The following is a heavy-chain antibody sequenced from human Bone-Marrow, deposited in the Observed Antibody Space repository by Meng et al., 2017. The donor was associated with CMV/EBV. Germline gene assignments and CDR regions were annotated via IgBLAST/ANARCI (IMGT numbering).Heavy chain of an antibody. V-gene: IGHV6-1*01. CDR3: ARDSSRRKTGYSSGWSAPYYFDY. D-gene: IGHD6-19*01. CDR1: GDSVSSNSAA. Sequence: SQTLPLTCAISGDSVSSNSAAWNWIRQSPSRGLEWLGRTYYRSKWYNDYAVSVKSRITINPDTSKNQFSLQLNSVTPEDTAVYYCARDSSRRKTGYSSGWSAPYYFDYWGQGTLVTVSS. J-gene: IGHJ4*02. CDR2: TYYRSKWYN.